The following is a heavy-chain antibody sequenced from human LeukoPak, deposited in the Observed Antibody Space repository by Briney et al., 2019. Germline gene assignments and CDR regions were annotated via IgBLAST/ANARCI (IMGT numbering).Heavy chain of an antibody. CDR3: ARCYKNYYYYMDV. Sequence: GESLKISFKGSGSRFTSYWIGWVRPMPGKGLEWMGIIYPGDSDTRYSPSFQGQVTISADKSISTAYLQWSSLKASDTAMYYCARCYKNYYYYMDVWGKGTTVTVSS. D-gene: IGHD5-24*01. V-gene: IGHV5-51*01. J-gene: IGHJ6*03. CDR1: GSRFTSYW. CDR2: IYPGDSDT.